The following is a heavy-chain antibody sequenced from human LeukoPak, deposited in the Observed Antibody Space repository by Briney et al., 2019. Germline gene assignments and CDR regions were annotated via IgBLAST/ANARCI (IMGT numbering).Heavy chain of an antibody. CDR3: ARPRTYCGGDCYSNWFDP. J-gene: IGHJ5*02. CDR1: GGSFSGYY. CDR2: INHSGST. D-gene: IGHD2-21*02. V-gene: IGHV4-34*01. Sequence: SETLSLTCAVYGGSFSGYYWSWIRQPPGKGLEWIGEINHSGSTNYNPSLESRVTISVDTSKNQFSLKLSSVTAADTAVYYCARPRTYCGGDCYSNWFDPWGQGTLVTVSS.